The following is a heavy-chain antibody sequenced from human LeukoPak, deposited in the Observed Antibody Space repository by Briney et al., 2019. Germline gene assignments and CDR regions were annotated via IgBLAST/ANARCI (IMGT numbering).Heavy chain of an antibody. D-gene: IGHD6-13*01. V-gene: IGHV3-64*04. CDR2: ISSDGGTT. CDR3: ARGYSSSWYPFVP. J-gene: IGHJ5*02. Sequence: GGSLRLSCSASGFFFNNYPMQWVRQAAGKGLDYISAISSDGGTTYYADSVKGRFTISRDNSKNTLYLQMNSLRAEDTAVYYSARGYSSSWYPFVPWGQGTLVTVS. CDR1: GFFFNNYP.